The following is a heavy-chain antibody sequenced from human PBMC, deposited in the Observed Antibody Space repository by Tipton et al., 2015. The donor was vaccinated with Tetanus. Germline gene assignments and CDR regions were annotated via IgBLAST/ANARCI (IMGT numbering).Heavy chain of an antibody. CDR2: IHPGDSDT. Sequence: VQLVQSGAEVKKPGESLKISCKGSGYSFTSYWIGWVRQMPGKGLEWMGIIHPGDSDTRYSPSFQGQVTISADKSISTAYLQWSSLRVSDTAMYYCARHNGDPIRGWYFDLWGRGTLVTVSS. D-gene: IGHD4-17*01. J-gene: IGHJ2*01. CDR3: ARHNGDPIRGWYFDL. V-gene: IGHV5-51*01. CDR1: GYSFTSYW.